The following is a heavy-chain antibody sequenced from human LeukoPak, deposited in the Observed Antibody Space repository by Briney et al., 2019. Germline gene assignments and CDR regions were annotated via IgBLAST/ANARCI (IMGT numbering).Heavy chain of an antibody. CDR1: GFTFSAYW. CDR2: IDTVGSTT. Sequence: GGSLRLSCAASGFTFSAYWMHWVRQTPGKGLVWVSRIDTVGSTTTYADSAKGRFTMSRDNARNSLFLQMDSLRAEDTAVYYCARATRNGYDYWGQGTLVTVSS. CDR3: ARATRNGYDY. D-gene: IGHD5-24*01. J-gene: IGHJ4*02. V-gene: IGHV3-74*03.